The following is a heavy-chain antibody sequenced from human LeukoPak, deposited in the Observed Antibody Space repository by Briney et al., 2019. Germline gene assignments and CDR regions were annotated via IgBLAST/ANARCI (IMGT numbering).Heavy chain of an antibody. Sequence: PSETLSLTCTVSGVSFSCAGFYWTWVRQHPGKGLEWIGYIYYSGATYYNPSLESRVTISVDTSQNRFSLKLTSVTAADTAVYYCARDFWSGYGYFDYWGQGALVTVSS. CDR2: IYYSGAT. J-gene: IGHJ4*02. D-gene: IGHD3-3*01. V-gene: IGHV4-31*03. CDR3: ARDFWSGYGYFDY. CDR1: GVSFSCAGFY.